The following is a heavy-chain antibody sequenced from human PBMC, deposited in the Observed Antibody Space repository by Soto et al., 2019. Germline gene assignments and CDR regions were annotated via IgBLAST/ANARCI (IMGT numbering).Heavy chain of an antibody. CDR1: GGSISSYY. D-gene: IGHD3-16*02. V-gene: IGHV4-59*01. CDR2: IYYSGST. Sequence: PSETLSLTCTVSGGSISSYYWSWIRQPPGKGLEWIGYIYYSGSTNYNPSLKSRVTISVDTSKNQFSLKLSSVTAADTAVYYCARSRDPMGELSLFDYWGQGTLVTVSS. CDR3: ARSRDPMGELSLFDY. J-gene: IGHJ4*02.